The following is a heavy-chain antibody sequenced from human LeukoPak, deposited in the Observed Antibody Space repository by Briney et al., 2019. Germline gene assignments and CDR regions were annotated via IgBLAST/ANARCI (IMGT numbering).Heavy chain of an antibody. J-gene: IGHJ4*02. V-gene: IGHV3-48*02. CDR1: GFTFSSHS. D-gene: IGHD3-22*01. CDR3: AKDLRTYYYDSTVDY. CDR2: LSHSSSTI. Sequence: GGSLRLSCAASGFTFSSHSMMCARHAPGKALEWVSYLSHSSSTIYYADSVKGRFTISRDNAKNSLYLQMNSLRDEDTAVYYCAKDLRTYYYDSTVDYWGQGTLVTVSS.